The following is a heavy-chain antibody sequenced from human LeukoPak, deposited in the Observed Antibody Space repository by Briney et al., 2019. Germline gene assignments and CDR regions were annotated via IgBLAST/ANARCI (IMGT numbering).Heavy chain of an antibody. V-gene: IGHV3-48*03. CDR1: GFTFSSYE. CDR2: ISSSGSTI. J-gene: IGHJ6*04. Sequence: GGSLRLSCAASGFTFSSYEMNWVRQAPGKGLEWVSYISSSGSTIYYADSVMGRFTISRDNAKNSLYLQMNSLRAEDTAVYYCAELGITMIGGVWGKGTTVTIFS. D-gene: IGHD3-10*02. CDR3: AELGITMIGGV.